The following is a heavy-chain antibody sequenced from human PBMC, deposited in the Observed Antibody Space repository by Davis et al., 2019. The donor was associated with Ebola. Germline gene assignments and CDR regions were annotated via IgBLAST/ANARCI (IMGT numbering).Heavy chain of an antibody. Sequence: GGSLRLSCAASGFNFRNFAIHWLRQASGKGLEWVARISNDGMKGSYADSVKGRFTISRDNSKNTVLLEMNSLKVEDTAVYYCAKDKGDVVVMVPANLFDPWGQGTLVIVSS. CDR2: ISNDGMKG. CDR1: GFNFRNFA. D-gene: IGHD2-15*01. CDR3: AKDKGDVVVMVPANLFDP. V-gene: IGHV3-30*04. J-gene: IGHJ5*02.